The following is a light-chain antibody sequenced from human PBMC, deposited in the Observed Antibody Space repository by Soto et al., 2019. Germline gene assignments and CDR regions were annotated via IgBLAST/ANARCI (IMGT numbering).Light chain of an antibody. CDR3: QQHGDWPPIT. CDR1: QRVSSH. J-gene: IGKJ5*01. V-gene: IGKV3-11*01. Sequence: EIVMTQSPVTLSVSPCDTVTLSFRASQRVSSHLAWYQQKPRQAPRLLIYNASTRTTGIPARFSGSGSGTDFTLTISSLEPQDFAVYYCQQHGDWPPITFGQGTRLEIK. CDR2: NAS.